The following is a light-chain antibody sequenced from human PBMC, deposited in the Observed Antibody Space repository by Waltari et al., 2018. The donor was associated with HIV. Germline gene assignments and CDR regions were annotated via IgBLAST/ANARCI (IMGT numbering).Light chain of an antibody. CDR1: SSDVGLFNR. CDR3: SSYTTSNTFV. Sequence: QSALTQPPSVSGSPGQSVTISCSGTSSDVGLFNRVSWYHQPPGTAPKLIIYEVSNRPSGVPDRFSGSKSGNTASLTISGLQAEDEAVYHCSSYTTSNTFVFGTGTLVTVL. V-gene: IGLV2-18*02. J-gene: IGLJ1*01. CDR2: EVS.